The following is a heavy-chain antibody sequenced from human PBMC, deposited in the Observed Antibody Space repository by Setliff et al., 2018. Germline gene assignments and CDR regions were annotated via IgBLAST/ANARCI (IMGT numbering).Heavy chain of an antibody. CDR1: GYSLNTYV. CDR3: TRAAREVVVPPSQKRNDY. D-gene: IGHD2-2*01. CDR2: ISGYNGFI. V-gene: IGHV1-18*01. Sequence: ASVKVSCKASGYSLNTYVISWVRQAPGQGLEWMGWISGYNGFIIYAQKFQGRVTMTTDTSTNTAYMELRSLRSDDTAMYYCTRAAREVVVPPSQKRNDYWGRGTLVTVSS. J-gene: IGHJ4*02.